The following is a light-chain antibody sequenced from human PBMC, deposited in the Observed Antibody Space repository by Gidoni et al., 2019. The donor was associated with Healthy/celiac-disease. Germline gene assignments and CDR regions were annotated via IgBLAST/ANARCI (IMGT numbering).Light chain of an antibody. J-gene: IGLJ2*01. CDR1: SSDVGGYNY. CDR2: DVS. CDR3: SSYTSSSTLGV. Sequence: QSALTQPASVSGSPGQSITISCTGTSSDVGGYNYVSWYQQHPGKAPKLMIYDVSNRPSGVSNRFSGLQAEDEGDYYCSSYTSSSTLGVFGGGTKLTVL. V-gene: IGLV2-14*03.